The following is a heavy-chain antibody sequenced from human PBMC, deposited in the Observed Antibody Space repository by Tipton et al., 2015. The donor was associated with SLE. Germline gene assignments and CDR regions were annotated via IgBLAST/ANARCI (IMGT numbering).Heavy chain of an antibody. D-gene: IGHD6-6*01. V-gene: IGHV4-39*07. J-gene: IGHJ4*02. Sequence: LRLSCTVSGGSISSSSYYWGWIRQPPGKGLEWIGSIYYSGSTYYNPSLKSRVTISVDTSKNQFSLKLSSVTAADTAVYYCARDGTLDGYSSSSAFDYWGQGTLVTVSS. CDR2: IYYSGST. CDR3: ARDGTLDGYSSSSAFDY. CDR1: GGSISSSSYY.